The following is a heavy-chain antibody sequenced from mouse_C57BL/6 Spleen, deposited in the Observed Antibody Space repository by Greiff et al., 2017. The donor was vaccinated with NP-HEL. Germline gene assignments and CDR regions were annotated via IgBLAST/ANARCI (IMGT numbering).Heavy chain of an antibody. J-gene: IGHJ2*01. D-gene: IGHD3-2*02. V-gene: IGHV1-61*01. Sequence: VQLQQPGAELVRPGPSVKLSCKASGYTFTSYWMDWVKQRPGQGLEWIGNIYPSDSETHYNQKFKDKATLTVDKSSSTAYMQLSSLTSEDSAVYYCARQGQANNYWGQGTTLTVSS. CDR1: GYTFTSYW. CDR3: ARQGQANNY. CDR2: IYPSDSET.